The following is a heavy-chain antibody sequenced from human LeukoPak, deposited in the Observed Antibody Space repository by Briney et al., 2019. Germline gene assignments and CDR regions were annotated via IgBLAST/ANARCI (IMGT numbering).Heavy chain of an antibody. CDR2: IYYSGTT. CDR1: GGSINNYY. D-gene: IGHD6-19*01. J-gene: IGHJ5*02. V-gene: IGHV4-59*01. Sequence: SETLSLTCTVSGGSINNYYWSWIRQPPGKGLEWIGYIYYSGTTNYNPSLKSRVTISVDTSKNQFSLKLSSVTAADTAVYFCARVDSSGWYNWFGPWGQGTLVTVSS. CDR3: ARVDSSGWYNWFGP.